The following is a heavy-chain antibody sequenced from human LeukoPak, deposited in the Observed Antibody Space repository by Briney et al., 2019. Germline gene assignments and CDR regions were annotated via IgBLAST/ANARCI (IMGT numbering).Heavy chain of an antibody. J-gene: IGHJ4*02. CDR2: ISYDGSNK. CDR1: GFTFSSYA. Sequence: GGSLRLSCAASGFTFSSYAMHWVRQAPGKGLEWVAVISYDGSNKYYADSVKGRFTISRDNSKNTLYLQMNSLRAEGTAVYYCAEFGEFGYWGQGTLVTVSS. CDR3: AEFGEFGY. D-gene: IGHD3-10*01. V-gene: IGHV3-30*04.